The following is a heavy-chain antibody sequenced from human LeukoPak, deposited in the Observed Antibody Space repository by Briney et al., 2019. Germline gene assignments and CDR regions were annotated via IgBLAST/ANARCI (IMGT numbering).Heavy chain of an antibody. CDR3: AKDSSYGSGSYYSYYYHYMDV. D-gene: IGHD3-10*01. V-gene: IGHV3-43D*03. J-gene: IGHJ6*03. CDR2: ISWDGGST. CDR1: GFTFDDYA. Sequence: GGSLRLSCAASGFTFDDYAMHWVRQAPGKGLEWVSLISWDGGSTYYADSVKGRFTISRDNSKNSLYLQMNSLRAEDTALYYCAKDSSYGSGSYYSYYYHYMDVWGKGTTVTVSS.